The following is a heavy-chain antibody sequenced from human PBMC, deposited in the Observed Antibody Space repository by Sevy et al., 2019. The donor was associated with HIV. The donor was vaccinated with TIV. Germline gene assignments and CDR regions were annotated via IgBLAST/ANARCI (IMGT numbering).Heavy chain of an antibody. CDR1: GRTFSSYA. J-gene: IGHJ4*02. Sequence: ASVNVSCKASGRTFSSYAISWVRHAPGQGLEWMGGIIPIFGTANYVQKFQGRVTITADESTSTAYIELSSLRSEDTASSYCAVPPRGYSYGYFDYWGQGTLVTVSS. CDR2: IIPIFGTA. V-gene: IGHV1-69*13. D-gene: IGHD5-18*01. CDR3: AVPPRGYSYGYFDY.